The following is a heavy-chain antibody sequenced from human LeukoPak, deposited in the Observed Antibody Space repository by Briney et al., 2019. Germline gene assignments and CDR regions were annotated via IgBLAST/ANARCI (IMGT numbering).Heavy chain of an antibody. Sequence: SETLSLTCAASGYSISSGYYWGWIRQPPGKGLEWIGSIYHSGSTYYNPSLKSRVTISVDTSKNQFSLKLSSVTAADTAVYYCARRLARYFDWLDGNPHNAFDIWGQGTMVTVSS. CDR1: GYSISSGYY. V-gene: IGHV4-38-2*01. CDR3: ARRLARYFDWLDGNPHNAFDI. CDR2: IYHSGST. D-gene: IGHD3-9*01. J-gene: IGHJ3*02.